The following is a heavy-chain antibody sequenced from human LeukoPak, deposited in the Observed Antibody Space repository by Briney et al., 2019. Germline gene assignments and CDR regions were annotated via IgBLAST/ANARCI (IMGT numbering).Heavy chain of an antibody. CDR3: ARERYYDSSGYQERAFDI. Sequence: AGGSLRLSCAASGFTFSSYGMHWVRQAPGKGLEWVAVIWYDGSNKYYADSVKGRFTISRGNSKNTLYLQMNSLRAEDTAVYYCARERYYDSSGYQERAFDIWGQGTMVTVSS. CDR1: GFTFSSYG. D-gene: IGHD3-22*01. J-gene: IGHJ3*02. V-gene: IGHV3-33*01. CDR2: IWYDGSNK.